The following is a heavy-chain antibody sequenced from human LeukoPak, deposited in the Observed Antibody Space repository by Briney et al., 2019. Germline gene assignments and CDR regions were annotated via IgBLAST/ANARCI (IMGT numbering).Heavy chain of an antibody. Sequence: PSETLSLTCTVSGGSVSSGSYYWSWIRQPPGKGLEWIGYIYYSGSTNYNPSLKSRVTISVDTSKNQFSLKLSSVTAADTAVYYLGKGALGLGGGYYYYYGMDVWGQGTTVTVSS. D-gene: IGHD3-16*01. CDR3: GKGALGLGGGYYYYYGMDV. CDR1: GGSVSSGSYY. J-gene: IGHJ6*02. V-gene: IGHV4-61*01. CDR2: IYYSGST.